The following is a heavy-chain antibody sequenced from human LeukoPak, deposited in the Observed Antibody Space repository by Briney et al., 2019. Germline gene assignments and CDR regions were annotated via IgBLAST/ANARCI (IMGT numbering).Heavy chain of an antibody. J-gene: IGHJ5*02. D-gene: IGHD3-10*01. V-gene: IGHV4-39*01. Sequence: SETLSLTCSVSGGSVSSSTDYWGWIRQSPGKGLDWIGIVYFSETTYYNPSLKSRVTISVDTSKNQFSLKLNSVTAADTAVYYCARHYGPWGQGTLVTVSS. CDR3: ARHYGP. CDR2: VYFSETT. CDR1: GGSVSSSTDY.